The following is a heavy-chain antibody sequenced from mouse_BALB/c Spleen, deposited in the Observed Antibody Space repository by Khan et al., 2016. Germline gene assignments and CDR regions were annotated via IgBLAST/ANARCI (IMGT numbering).Heavy chain of an antibody. V-gene: IGHV4-1*02. CDR2: IHPDSSTI. Sequence: EVKRLESGGGLVQPGGSLKLSCAASGFDFSRYWMNWVRQAPGKGLEWIGEIHPDSSTINYPPSLKDKFIISRDNAKNALYLQMSKVRSEDTALYYCAREGEYDEAWFAYWGQGTLVTVSA. CDR1: GFDFSRYW. D-gene: IGHD2-12*01. CDR3: AREGEYDEAWFAY. J-gene: IGHJ3*01.